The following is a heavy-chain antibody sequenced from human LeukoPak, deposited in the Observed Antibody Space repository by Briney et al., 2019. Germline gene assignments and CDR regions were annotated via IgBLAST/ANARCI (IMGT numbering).Heavy chain of an antibody. Sequence: GGSLRLSYAASGFTFSSYAMSWVRQAPGKGLEWVSAISGSGGSTYYADSVKGRFTISRDNSKNTLYLQMNSLRAEDTAVYYCAKEFGSGSYTLYYFDYWGQGTLVTVSS. CDR1: GFTFSSYA. V-gene: IGHV3-23*01. CDR3: AKEFGSGSYTLYYFDY. J-gene: IGHJ4*02. CDR2: ISGSGGST. D-gene: IGHD3-10*01.